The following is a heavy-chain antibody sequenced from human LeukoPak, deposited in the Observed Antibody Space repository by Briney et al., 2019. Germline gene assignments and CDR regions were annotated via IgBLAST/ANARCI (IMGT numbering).Heavy chain of an antibody. CDR3: ARVYYDSSGYSYYFDY. D-gene: IGHD3-22*01. J-gene: IGHJ4*02. CDR1: GGSINSYY. Sequence: SETLSLTCTVSGGSINSYYWSWIRQPPGKGLEWIGCIYTSGSTHYSPSLKSRVTISVDTSKNQFSLKLSSVTAADTAVYYCARVYYDSSGYSYYFDYWGQGTLVTVSS. V-gene: IGHV4-4*07. CDR2: IYTSGST.